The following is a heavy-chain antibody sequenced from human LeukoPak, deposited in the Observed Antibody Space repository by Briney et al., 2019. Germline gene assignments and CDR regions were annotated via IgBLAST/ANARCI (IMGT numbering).Heavy chain of an antibody. J-gene: IGHJ4*02. CDR3: AKDPLNSAAAAAGPPDY. V-gene: IGHV3-30*02. D-gene: IGHD6-13*01. CDR2: IRYDGSNK. Sequence: PGGSLRLSCAASGFTFSNYGIHWVRQAPGKGLEWVAFIRYDGSNKYYSDSVKGRFTISRDNSKNTLYLQMNSLRAEDTAVYYCAKDPLNSAAAAAGPPDYWGQGTLVTVSS. CDR1: GFTFSNYG.